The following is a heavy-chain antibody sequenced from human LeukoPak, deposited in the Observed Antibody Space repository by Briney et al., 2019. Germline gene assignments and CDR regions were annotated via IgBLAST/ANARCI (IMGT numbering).Heavy chain of an antibody. CDR1: GGSISSGSYY. CDR3: ARGYCSSTSCYILDYYYYMDV. CDR2: IYTSGST. V-gene: IGHV4-61*02. J-gene: IGHJ6*03. D-gene: IGHD2-2*02. Sequence: SETLSLTCTVSGGSISSGSYYWSWIRQPAGKGLEWIGRIYTSGSTNYNPSLKSRVTISVDTSKNQFSLKLSSVTAADTAVYYCARGYCSSTSCYILDYYYYMDVWGKGTTVTVSS.